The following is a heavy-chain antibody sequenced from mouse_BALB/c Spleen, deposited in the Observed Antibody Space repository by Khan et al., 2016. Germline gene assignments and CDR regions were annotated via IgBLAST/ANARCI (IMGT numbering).Heavy chain of an antibody. Sequence: QVQLKQSGPGLVQPSQSLSITCTVSGFSLTSYGVHWVRQSTGKGLEWLGVIWSGGSTDYNAAFISRLSISKDNSKSQVFFDMNLLQPHDTALYYCARVRPYSIDYLRQGTSVTVSS. V-gene: IGHV2-2*01. CDR3: ARVRPYSIDY. CDR2: IWSGGST. CDR1: GFSLTSYG. J-gene: IGHJ4*01.